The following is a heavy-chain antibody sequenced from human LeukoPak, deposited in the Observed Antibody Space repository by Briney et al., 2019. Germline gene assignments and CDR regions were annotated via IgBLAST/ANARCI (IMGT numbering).Heavy chain of an antibody. CDR1: ADSISSYY. CDR3: ARQYYFDSSGPFQH. V-gene: IGHV4-59*08. J-gene: IGHJ1*01. CDR2: IYYSGST. D-gene: IGHD3-22*01. Sequence: SETLSLTCTVSADSISSYYWSRIRQPPGKGLEWIGYIYYSGSTNYNPSLKSRVTISVDMSKNQFSLKLSSVTAADTAVYYCARQYYFDSSGPFQHWGQGTLVTVSS.